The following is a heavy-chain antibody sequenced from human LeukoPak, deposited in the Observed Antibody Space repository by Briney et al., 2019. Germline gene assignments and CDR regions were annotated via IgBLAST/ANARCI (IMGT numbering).Heavy chain of an antibody. J-gene: IGHJ5*02. V-gene: IGHV4-30-4*01. CDR2: IYYSGST. CDR1: GGSISSGDYY. D-gene: IGHD3-3*01. CDR3: ARAVLRFLEWLFPLPTNWFDP. Sequence: SETLSLTCTVSGGSISSGDYYWSWIRQPPGKGLEWIGYIYYSGSTYYNPSLKSRVTISVDTSKNQFSLKLSSVTAADTAVYYCARAVLRFLEWLFPLPTNWFDPWGQGTLVTVSP.